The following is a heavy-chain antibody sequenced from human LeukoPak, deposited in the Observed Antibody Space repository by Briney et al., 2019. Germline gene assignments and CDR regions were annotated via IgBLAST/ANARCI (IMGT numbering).Heavy chain of an antibody. CDR2: ISGSSVGT. J-gene: IGHJ3*02. CDR1: GFTFSSYA. Sequence: PGGSLRLSCEASGFTFSSYAMTWVRQAPGKGLEWVSIISGSSVGTYYADSVKGRFTISRDNAKNSLYLQMNSLRAEDTAVYYCARDLRTDYDYVWGSYPPPPAFDIWGQGTMVTVSS. CDR3: ARDLRTDYDYVWGSYPPPPAFDI. V-gene: IGHV3-21*01. D-gene: IGHD3-16*02.